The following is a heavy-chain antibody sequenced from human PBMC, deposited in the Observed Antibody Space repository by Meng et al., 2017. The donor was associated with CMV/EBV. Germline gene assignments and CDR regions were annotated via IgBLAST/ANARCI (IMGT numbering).Heavy chain of an antibody. J-gene: IGHJ6*02. Sequence: ASVKVSCKASGYTFTGYYMHWVRQAPGQGLEWMGWINPNSGGTNCAQKFQGRVTMTRDTSISTAYMELSRLRSDDTAVYYCARQLQFGEYGMDVWGQGTTVTVSS. CDR2: INPNSGGT. V-gene: IGHV1-2*02. CDR3: ARQLQFGEYGMDV. CDR1: GYTFTGYY. D-gene: IGHD2-2*01.